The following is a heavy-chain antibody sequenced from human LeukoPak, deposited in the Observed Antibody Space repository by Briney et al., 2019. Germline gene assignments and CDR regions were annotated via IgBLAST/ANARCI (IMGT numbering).Heavy chain of an antibody. J-gene: IGHJ4*02. CDR3: ARTTVAAAVDY. D-gene: IGHD6-13*01. V-gene: IGHV1-2*06. Sequence: GASVKVSCKASGYTFTGYYMHWVRQAPGQGLEWMGRINPNSGGTNYVQKFQGRVTMTRDTSISTAYMELSRLRSDDTAVYYRARTTVAAAVDYWGQGTLVTVSS. CDR1: GYTFTGYY. CDR2: INPNSGGT.